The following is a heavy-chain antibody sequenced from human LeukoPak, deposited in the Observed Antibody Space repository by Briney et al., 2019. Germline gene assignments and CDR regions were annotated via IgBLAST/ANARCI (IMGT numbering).Heavy chain of an antibody. CDR3: ATNTDCSGGSCFPDY. D-gene: IGHD2-15*01. J-gene: IGHJ4*02. V-gene: IGHV1-2*02. Sequence: ASVKVSCKASGYTFTGYYMHWVRQAPGQGFEWKGWINPNSGGTNYAQKFQGRVTMTRDTSISTAYMELSRLRSDDTAVYYCATNTDCSGGSCFPDYWGQGTLVTVSS. CDR1: GYTFTGYY. CDR2: INPNSGGT.